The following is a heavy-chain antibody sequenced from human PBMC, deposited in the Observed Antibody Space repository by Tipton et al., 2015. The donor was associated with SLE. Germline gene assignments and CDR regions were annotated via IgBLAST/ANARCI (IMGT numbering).Heavy chain of an antibody. Sequence: TLSLTCTVSGGSISSGGYYWSWIRQHPGKGLEWIGSIYYSGSTYYNPSLKSRVTMSVDTSKNQFSLKLSSVTAADTAVYYCARPLELLAAFDIWGQGTMVTVSS. V-gene: IGHV4-39*07. CDR1: GGSISSGGYY. CDR2: IYYSGST. D-gene: IGHD1-7*01. CDR3: ARPLELLAAFDI. J-gene: IGHJ3*02.